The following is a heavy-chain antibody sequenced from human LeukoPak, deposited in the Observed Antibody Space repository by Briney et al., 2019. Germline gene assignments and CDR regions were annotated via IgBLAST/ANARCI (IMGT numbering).Heavy chain of an antibody. CDR1: GDSISSNSYY. CDR3: ARRSSRYFGSRSYRKYYFDY. J-gene: IGHJ4*02. Sequence: SDTLSLTCTVSGDSISSNSYYWSWIRQPAGKGLEWIGRIYTSGSTNYNPSLKSRVTISVDTSKNQFSLTLSSVTTADTAVYYCARRSSRYFGSRSYRKYYFDYWGQGTLVIVSS. D-gene: IGHD3-10*01. V-gene: IGHV4-61*02. CDR2: IYTSGST.